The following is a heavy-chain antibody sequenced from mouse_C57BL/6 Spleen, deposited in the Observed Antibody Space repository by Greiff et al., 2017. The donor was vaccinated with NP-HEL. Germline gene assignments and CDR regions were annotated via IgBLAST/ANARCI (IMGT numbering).Heavy chain of an antibody. CDR2: IWTGGGT. J-gene: IGHJ3*01. D-gene: IGHD2-5*01. V-gene: IGHV2-9-1*01. CDR1: GFSLTSYA. Sequence: QVQLQQSGPGLVAPSQSLSITCTVSGFSLTSYAISWVRQPPGQGLEWLGVIWTGGGTNYNSALKSRLSISKDNSKSQVFLKMNSLQTDDTARYYWASEDYSNAWFAYWGQGTLVTVSA. CDR3: ASEDYSNAWFAY.